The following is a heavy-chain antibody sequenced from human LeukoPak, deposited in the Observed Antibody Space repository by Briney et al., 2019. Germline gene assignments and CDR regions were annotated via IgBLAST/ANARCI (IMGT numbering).Heavy chain of an antibody. CDR1: GFTFSSYA. D-gene: IGHD3-22*01. Sequence: GGSLRLSCAASGFTFSSYAMSWVRQAPGKGLEWVSAISGSGGSTYYADSVKGRFTISRDNSKNTLYLQMNSLRAEDTAVYYCARLRSESIVVIYGPQYYFDYWGQGTLVTVSS. CDR3: ARLRSESIVVIYGPQYYFDY. V-gene: IGHV3-23*01. J-gene: IGHJ4*02. CDR2: ISGSGGST.